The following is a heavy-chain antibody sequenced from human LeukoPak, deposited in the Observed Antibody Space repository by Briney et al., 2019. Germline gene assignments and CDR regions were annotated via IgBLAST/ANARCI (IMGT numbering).Heavy chain of an antibody. CDR3: ARVGDHYHWYLDL. Sequence: GESLTLSCAASGFSVSTNYMNWVRQAPGKGLEWVSILYSGSSTYYTDSVKGRFTISRDNSRNTLYLHMTNLRAEDTAVYYCARVGDHYHWYLDLWGRGSLLTVSS. CDR1: GFSVSTNY. D-gene: IGHD3-10*01. CDR2: LYSGSST. V-gene: IGHV3-53*01. J-gene: IGHJ2*01.